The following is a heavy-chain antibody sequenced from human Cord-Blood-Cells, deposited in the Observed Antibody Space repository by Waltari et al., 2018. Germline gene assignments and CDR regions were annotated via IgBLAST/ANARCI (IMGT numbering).Heavy chain of an antibody. V-gene: IGHV4-34*01. J-gene: IGHJ3*02. D-gene: IGHD6-6*01. Sequence: QVQLQQWGAGLLKPSETLSLTYAVYGGSFSGYYWSWIRQPPGKGLEWIGEINHSGSTNYNPSLKSRVTISVDTSKNQFSLKLSSVTAADTAVYYCARGPQLVDAFDIWGQGTMVTVSS. CDR1: GGSFSGYY. CDR2: INHSGST. CDR3: ARGPQLVDAFDI.